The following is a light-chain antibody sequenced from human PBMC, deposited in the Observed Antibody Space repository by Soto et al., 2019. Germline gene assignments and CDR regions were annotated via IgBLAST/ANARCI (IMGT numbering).Light chain of an antibody. CDR2: DAS. CDR3: QQRNDWPPDIT. V-gene: IGKV3-11*01. CDR1: QSVRHY. J-gene: IGKJ3*01. Sequence: EVVLTQSPATLSLSPGESATLSCRASQSVRHYLAWYQQKPGQAPRLLIYDASNRAAGIPARFTGSGSGTDFTLTISSLEPEDFALYFCQQRNDWPPDITFGPGTKVEI.